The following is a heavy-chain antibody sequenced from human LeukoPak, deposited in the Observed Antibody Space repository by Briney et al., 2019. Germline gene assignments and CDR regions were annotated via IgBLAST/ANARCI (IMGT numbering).Heavy chain of an antibody. J-gene: IGHJ6*03. CDR3: TSRDTAVTDMDV. CDR2: IRSKANSYAT. Sequence: GRSLRLSCAASGFTFSSYAMHGVRQASGKGLEGVGRIRSKANSYATEYAASVEGRFTISRDDSKNTAYLQMNSLKIEATAVSYCTSRDTAVTDMDVWGKGTTVTVSS. CDR1: GFTFSSYA. V-gene: IGHV3-73*01. D-gene: IGHD5-18*01.